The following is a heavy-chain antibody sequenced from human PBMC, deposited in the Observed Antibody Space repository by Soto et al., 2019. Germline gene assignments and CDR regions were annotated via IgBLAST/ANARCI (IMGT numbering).Heavy chain of an antibody. D-gene: IGHD3-22*01. CDR2: ISGSGGST. V-gene: IGHV3-23*01. Sequence: PGGSLRLSCAASGFTFSSYAMSWVRQAPGKGLEWVSAISGSGGSTYYADSVKGRFTISRDNSKNTLYLQMNSLRAEDTAVYYCAKGKYYYDSSGYYSSYYFDYWGQGTLVTVSS. CDR3: AKGKYYYDSSGYYSSYYFDY. J-gene: IGHJ4*02. CDR1: GFTFSSYA.